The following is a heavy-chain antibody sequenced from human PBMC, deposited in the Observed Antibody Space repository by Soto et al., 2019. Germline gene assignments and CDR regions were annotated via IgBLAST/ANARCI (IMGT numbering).Heavy chain of an antibody. J-gene: IGHJ4*02. V-gene: IGHV3-23*01. D-gene: IGHD6-6*01. CDR2: ISGSGGST. CDR1: GVPFSSYA. CDR3: AKDRDSSSFRAVFDY. Sequence: PGGSLRLSCAASGVPFSSYAMSWVRQAPGKGLEWVSAISGSGGSTYYADSVKGRFTISRDNSKNTLYLQMNSLRAEDTAVYYCAKDRDSSSFRAVFDYWGQGTLVTVSS.